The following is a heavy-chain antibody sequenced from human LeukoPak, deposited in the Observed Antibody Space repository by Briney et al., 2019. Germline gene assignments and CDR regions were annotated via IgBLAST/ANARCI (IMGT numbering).Heavy chain of an antibody. CDR3: ARESMTGTCFDY. J-gene: IGHJ4*02. V-gene: IGHV3-7*01. D-gene: IGHD1-20*01. CDR2: IKQDGSEK. Sequence: PPGGSLRLSCAASGFTFSSYWMSWVRQAPGKGLEWVANIKQDGSEKYYVDSVKGRFTISRDNAKNSVYLQMNSLRAADTAVYYCARESMTGTCFDYWGQGTLVTVSS. CDR1: GFTFSSYW.